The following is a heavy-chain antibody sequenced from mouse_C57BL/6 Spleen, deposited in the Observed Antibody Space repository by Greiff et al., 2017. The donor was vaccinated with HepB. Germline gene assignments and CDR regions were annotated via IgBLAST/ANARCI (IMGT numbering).Heavy chain of an antibody. V-gene: IGHV14-4*01. Sequence: EVKLQESGAELVRPGASVKLSCTASGFNIKDDYMHWVMQRPEQGLEWIGWIDPENGDTEYASKFQGKATITADTSSNTAYLQLSSLTSEDTAVYYCTTDYDGTYWGQGTLVTVSA. CDR2: IDPENGDT. CDR3: TTDYDGTY. J-gene: IGHJ3*01. D-gene: IGHD2-4*01. CDR1: GFNIKDDY.